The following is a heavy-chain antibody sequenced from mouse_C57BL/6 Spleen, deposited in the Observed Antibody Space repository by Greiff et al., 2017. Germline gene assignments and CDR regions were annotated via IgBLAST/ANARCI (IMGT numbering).Heavy chain of an antibody. V-gene: IGHV5-17*01. J-gene: IGHJ4*01. CDR3: ARGGNLNAMDY. Sequence: EVKLMESGGGLVKPGGSLKLSCAASGFTFSDYGMHWVRQAPEKGLEWVAYISSGSSTIYYADTVKGRFTISRDNAKNTLFLQMTSLRSEDTAMYYCARGGNLNAMDYWGQGTSVTVSS. CDR1: GFTFSDYG. CDR2: ISSGSSTI.